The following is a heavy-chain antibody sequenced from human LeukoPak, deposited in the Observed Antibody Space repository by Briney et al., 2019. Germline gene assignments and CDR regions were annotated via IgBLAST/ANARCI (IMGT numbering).Heavy chain of an antibody. CDR2: ISYDGSNK. Sequence: LRLSCAASGFTFSSYGMHWVRQAPGKGLEGVAVISYDGSNKYYADSVKGRFTISRDNSKNTLYLQMNSLRAEDTAVYYCAKDPQWLGGYYFDYWGQGTLVTVSS. D-gene: IGHD6-19*01. CDR1: GFTFSSYG. J-gene: IGHJ4*02. V-gene: IGHV3-30*18. CDR3: AKDPQWLGGYYFDY.